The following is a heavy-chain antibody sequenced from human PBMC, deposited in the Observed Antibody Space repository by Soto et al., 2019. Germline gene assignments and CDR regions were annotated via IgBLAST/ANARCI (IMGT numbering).Heavy chain of an antibody. CDR1: GYTFINFD. Sequence: QVQLVQSGAEVKEPGASVRVSCKASGYTFINFDISWVRQAAGQGLEWLGWMNPGSGKTGYASKFQGRVAMTRDVSTGTSHLELSSLTSDDKAIYYCARMASAGTLNWFDPWGQGTLVTVSS. V-gene: IGHV1-8*02. D-gene: IGHD6-13*01. J-gene: IGHJ5*02. CDR3: ARMASAGTLNWFDP. CDR2: MNPGSGKT.